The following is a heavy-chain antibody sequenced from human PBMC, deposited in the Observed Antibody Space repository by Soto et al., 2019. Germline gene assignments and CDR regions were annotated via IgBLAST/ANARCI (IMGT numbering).Heavy chain of an antibody. CDR3: TTYSTQTFCDDGPCYSVQTKIHDS. J-gene: IGHJ4*02. V-gene: IGHV3-15*01. CDR2: IKSNSVGGTT. CDR1: GFSSSNVW. Sequence: EVQLVESGGGLVKPGGSLPLPVAASGFSSSNVWLSWVPQAQGRGLGWVAHIKSNSVGGTTDYPAPVKGKSTISRDDSKDTLYLQMNSLKTEDTAVYYCTTYSTQTFCDDGPCYSVQTKIHDSWGQGILVTVSS. D-gene: IGHD2-21*02.